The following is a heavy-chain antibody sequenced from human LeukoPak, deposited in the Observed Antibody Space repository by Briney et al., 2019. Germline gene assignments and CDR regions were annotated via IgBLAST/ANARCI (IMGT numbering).Heavy chain of an antibody. V-gene: IGHV3-48*03. Sequence: PGGSLRLSCAASGFTFSSYAMSWVRQAPGKGLEWVSYISSSGSTIYYADSVKGRFTISRDNAKNSLYLQMNSLRAEDTAVYYCARDLVVVVPAAMLYYYYGMDVWGKGTTVTVSS. J-gene: IGHJ6*04. CDR1: GFTFSSYA. CDR2: ISSSGSTI. CDR3: ARDLVVVVPAAMLYYYYGMDV. D-gene: IGHD2-2*01.